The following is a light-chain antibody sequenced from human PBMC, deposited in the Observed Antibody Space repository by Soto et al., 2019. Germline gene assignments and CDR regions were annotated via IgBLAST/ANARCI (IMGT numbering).Light chain of an antibody. J-gene: IGKJ5*01. V-gene: IGKV3-11*01. CDR1: QSVSSD. CDR3: QQRSNWPPVFT. Sequence: IGLTQSAATVSCPPWGVGAVGFRALQSVSSDLAWYQQKPGQAPRLLIYDASNRATGIPARFSGSGSGTDFTLIISSLEPEDSAVYYCQQRSNWPPVFTFGQGTRLEIK. CDR2: DAS.